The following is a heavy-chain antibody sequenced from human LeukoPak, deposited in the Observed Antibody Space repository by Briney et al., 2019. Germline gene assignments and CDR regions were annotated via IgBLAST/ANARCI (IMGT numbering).Heavy chain of an antibody. Sequence: GGSLRLSCTASGFNFSTYEMTWVRQAPGKGLEWLSYIDYSGSTIYYGDSVEGRFTVSRDNVKNSLYLQMNSLRVDDTAVYYCARAFALDYWGQGTLVTGSS. CDR1: GFNFSTYE. D-gene: IGHD3-16*01. V-gene: IGHV3-48*03. CDR2: IDYSGSTI. CDR3: ARAFALDY. J-gene: IGHJ4*02.